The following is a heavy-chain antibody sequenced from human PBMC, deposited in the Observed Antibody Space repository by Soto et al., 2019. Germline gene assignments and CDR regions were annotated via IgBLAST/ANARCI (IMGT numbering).Heavy chain of an antibody. CDR2: ISGSGTTT. J-gene: IGHJ4*02. Sequence: GGSLRLSCAASGFTFTTRAMSWVRRAPGKGLQWVSGISGSGTTTYYSDSVKGRLTISRDNSKNMLYLQMSSLRAEDTAVYYCVAGYPVKTTPFDYWGQGTLVTVSS. V-gene: IGHV3-23*01. CDR3: VAGYPVKTTPFDY. CDR1: GFTFTTRA. D-gene: IGHD2-15*01.